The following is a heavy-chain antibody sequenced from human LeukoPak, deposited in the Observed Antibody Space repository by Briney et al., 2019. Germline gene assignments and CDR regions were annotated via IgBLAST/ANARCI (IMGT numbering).Heavy chain of an antibody. V-gene: IGHV3-13*01. CDR2: IGTAGDT. CDR3: ARGTGLIAAAGTPYFQH. J-gene: IGHJ1*01. CDR1: GFTFSSYD. Sequence: PGGSLRLSCAASGFTFSSYDMHWVRQARGKGLEWVSAIGTAGDTYYPGSVKGRFTISRENAKNSLYLQMNSLRAGDTAVYYCARGTGLIAAAGTPYFQHWGQGTLVTVSS. D-gene: IGHD6-13*01.